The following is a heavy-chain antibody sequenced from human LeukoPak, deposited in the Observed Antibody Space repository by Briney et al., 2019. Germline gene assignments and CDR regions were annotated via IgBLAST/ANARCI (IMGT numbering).Heavy chain of an antibody. CDR2: IYHSGST. CDR3: ARDGYNEDAFDI. D-gene: IGHD5-24*01. V-gene: IGHV4-4*02. CDR1: GGSISSSNW. J-gene: IGHJ3*02. Sequence: SETLSLTCAVSGGSISSSNWWSWVRQPPGKGLEWIGEIYHSGSTNYNPSLKSRVTISVDKSKNQFSLKLSSVTAADTAMYYCARDGYNEDAFDIWGQGTMVTVSS.